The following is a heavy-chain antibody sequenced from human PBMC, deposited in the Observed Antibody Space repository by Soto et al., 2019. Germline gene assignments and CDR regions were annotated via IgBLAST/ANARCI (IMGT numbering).Heavy chain of an antibody. V-gene: IGHV3-21*04. D-gene: IGHD4-17*01. CDR1: GFTFNYFT. CDR3: ARLRSDAFDI. CDR2: ISSSSSHK. Sequence: EVQLVESGGVLVKPGESLRLSCAASGFTFNYFTMNWVRQAPGKWLEWVASISSSSSHKYSADSVRVRFTFSRDNANNSLSLKMNSLRVEDTAVYYCARLRSDAFDIWRQGTLVTVSS. J-gene: IGHJ3*02.